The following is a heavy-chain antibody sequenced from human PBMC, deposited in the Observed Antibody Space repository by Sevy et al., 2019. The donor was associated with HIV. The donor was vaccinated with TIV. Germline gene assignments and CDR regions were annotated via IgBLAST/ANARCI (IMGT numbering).Heavy chain of an antibody. CDR2: INSDGSST. J-gene: IGHJ6*02. Sequence: GGSLRLSCAASGFTFSSYWMHWVRQAPGKGLVWVSRINSDGSSTSYADSVKGRFTISRDNAKNTLYLQMNSLRAEDTAVYYCASEKEQLVLWPYYGMDVWGQGTTVTVSS. V-gene: IGHV3-74*01. D-gene: IGHD6-13*01. CDR1: GFTFSSYW. CDR3: ASEKEQLVLWPYYGMDV.